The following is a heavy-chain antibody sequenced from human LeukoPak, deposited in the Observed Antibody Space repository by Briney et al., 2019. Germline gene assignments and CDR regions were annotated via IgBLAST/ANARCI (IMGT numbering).Heavy chain of an antibody. CDR3: ARSRAFNSGAFDP. V-gene: IGHV3-23*01. D-gene: IGHD1-26*01. CDR1: GSTFSSSA. Sequence: GGSLRLSCAASGSTFSSSAMSWVRQVPGKGLEWVSGISASGGSTSYADSVRGRFTISRDNSKNTLYVQMNSLRDEDTAVYYCARSRAFNSGAFDPWGQGSLVTVSS. J-gene: IGHJ5*02. CDR2: ISASGGST.